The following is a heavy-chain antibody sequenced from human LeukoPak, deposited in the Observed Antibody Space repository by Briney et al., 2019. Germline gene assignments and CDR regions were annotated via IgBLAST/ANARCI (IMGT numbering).Heavy chain of an antibody. CDR2: ISGSGGST. V-gene: IGHV3-23*01. D-gene: IGHD3-10*02. CDR1: GFTFSSYA. Sequence: GGSLRLSCAASGFTFSSYAMSWVRQAPGKGLEWVSAISGSGGSTYYADSVKGRFTISRDNSKNTLYLQMNSLRAEDTAVYYCAREGGPRYYYVPSPGVGDAFDIWGQGTMVTVSS. CDR3: AREGGPRYYYVPSPGVGDAFDI. J-gene: IGHJ3*02.